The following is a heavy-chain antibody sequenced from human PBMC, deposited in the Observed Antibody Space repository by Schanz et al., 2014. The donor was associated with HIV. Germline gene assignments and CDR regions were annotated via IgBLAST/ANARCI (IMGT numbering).Heavy chain of an antibody. D-gene: IGHD3-10*01. Sequence: EVQLLESGGGLVQPGGSLKLSCAGSGFAFSSYAMTWVRQAPGKGLEWVSAISGSGVSTYYADSVKGRFTVSRDNSKNTLYLQMNSLRAEDTAVYYCAKGQRGMVRGDIDYWGQGTLVTVSS. J-gene: IGHJ4*02. CDR1: GFAFSSYA. CDR2: ISGSGVST. CDR3: AKGQRGMVRGDIDY. V-gene: IGHV3-23*01.